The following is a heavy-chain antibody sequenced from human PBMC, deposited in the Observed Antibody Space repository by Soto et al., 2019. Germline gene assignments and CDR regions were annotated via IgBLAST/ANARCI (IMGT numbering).Heavy chain of an antibody. CDR2: IIPISVTT. CDR1: GGTFSTHA. Sequence: SVKVSCKASGGTFSTHAIIWVRQAPGHGLEWMGGIIPISVTTYYTQKFQGRVTITADEPTSTAFMEMSGLKAEDTAVFDCARGYCSGGNCYSGMDVWGQGTMVTVSS. V-gene: IGHV1-69*13. CDR3: ARGYCSGGNCYSGMDV. J-gene: IGHJ6*02. D-gene: IGHD2-15*01.